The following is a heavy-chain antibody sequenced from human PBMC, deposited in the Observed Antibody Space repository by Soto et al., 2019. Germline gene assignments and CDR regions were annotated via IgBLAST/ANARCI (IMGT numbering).Heavy chain of an antibody. CDR1: GGSISGHY. J-gene: IGHJ6*03. CDR3: ARGPYYDLIWNYYYMDV. Sequence: QVQLQESGPGLVKPSETLSLRCSVSGGSISGHYWSWVRQTPGKGLERIGYMYYSGSTTYNPSLKSRVTISVDTSKNHFSLRLTSVTAADTAVYYCARGPYYDLIWNYYYMDVWGKGTTVTVSS. CDR2: MYYSGST. V-gene: IGHV4-59*11. D-gene: IGHD3-16*01.